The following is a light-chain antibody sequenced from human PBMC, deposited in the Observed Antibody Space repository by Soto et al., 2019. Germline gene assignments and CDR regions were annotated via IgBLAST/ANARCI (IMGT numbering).Light chain of an antibody. CDR2: NSY. J-gene: IGLJ1*01. CDR3: AAWDASLNGYV. Sequence: QSVLTQPPSASGTPGQRVTISCSGSSSNIGSKTVNWYQQLPGTVPKLLIYNSYQRPSGVPDRFSGSKSGTSASLAISGLQSEDEADYYCAAWDASLNGYVFGAGTKLPS. V-gene: IGLV1-44*01. CDR1: SSNIGSKT.